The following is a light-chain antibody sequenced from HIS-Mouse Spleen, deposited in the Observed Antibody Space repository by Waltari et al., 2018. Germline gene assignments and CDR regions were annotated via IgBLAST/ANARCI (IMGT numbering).Light chain of an antibody. CDR1: QSVLYSSNNKNY. CDR2: WAS. Sequence: IVLTQSPDSLAVSLGERAHINCKSSQSVLYSSNNKNYLAWYQQKPGQPPKLLIYWASTRESGVPDRFSGSGSGTDFTLTISSLQAEDVAVYYCQQYYSTPFTFGPGTKPDIK. J-gene: IGKJ3*01. V-gene: IGKV4-1*01. CDR3: QQYYSTPFT.